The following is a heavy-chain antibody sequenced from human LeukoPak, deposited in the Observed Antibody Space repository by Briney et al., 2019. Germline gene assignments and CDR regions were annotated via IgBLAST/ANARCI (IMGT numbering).Heavy chain of an antibody. J-gene: IGHJ3*02. D-gene: IGHD2-2*01. V-gene: IGHV4-61*02. CDR3: ARGAVGYQLPSNGAFDI. Sequence: PSQTLSLTCTVSGGSISSGSYYWSWIRQPAGKGLEWIGRIYTSGSTNYNPSLKSRVTISVDTSKNQFSLKLSSVTAADTAVYYCARGAVGYQLPSNGAFDIWGQGTMVTVSS. CDR2: IYTSGST. CDR1: GGSISSGSYY.